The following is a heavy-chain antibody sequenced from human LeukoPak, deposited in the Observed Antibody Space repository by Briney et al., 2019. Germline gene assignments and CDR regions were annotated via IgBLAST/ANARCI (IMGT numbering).Heavy chain of an antibody. CDR3: ARDLCGGDCWVFDY. D-gene: IGHD2-21*02. Sequence: QSGGSLRLSCAASGFTFSSYAMHWVRQAPGKGLEWVAVISYDGSNKYYADSVKGRFTISRDNSKNTLYLQMNSLRAEDTAVYYCARDLCGGDCWVFDYWGQGTLVTVSS. J-gene: IGHJ4*02. CDR1: GFTFSSYA. V-gene: IGHV3-30-3*01. CDR2: ISYDGSNK.